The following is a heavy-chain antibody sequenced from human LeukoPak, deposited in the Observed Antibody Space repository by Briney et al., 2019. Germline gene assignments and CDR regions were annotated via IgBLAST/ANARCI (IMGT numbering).Heavy chain of an antibody. D-gene: IGHD2-2*01. CDR1: GGTFSSYA. CDR2: IIPILGIA. V-gene: IGHV1-69*04. CDR3: ARVGFTTSWSNFDY. J-gene: IGHJ4*02. Sequence: GSSVKVSCKASGGTFSSYAISWVRQAPGQGLEWMGRIIPILGIANYAQKFQGRVTITADKSTSTAYMELSSLRSEDTAVYYCARVGFTTSWSNFDYWGQGTLVTVSS.